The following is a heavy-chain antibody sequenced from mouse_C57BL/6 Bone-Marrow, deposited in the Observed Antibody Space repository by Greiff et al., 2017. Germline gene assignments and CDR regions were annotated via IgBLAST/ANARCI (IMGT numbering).Heavy chain of an antibody. Sequence: VQLQQSVAELVRPGASVKLSCTASGFNFTNTYMHWVKQRPERGLEWIGRIDPANGNTKYAEKFQGKATLTADKPSNTAYLQLSSLTSEDAAIYYYAGPRYSYAMDYWGQGTSVTVSS. V-gene: IGHV14-3*01. CDR2: IDPANGNT. J-gene: IGHJ4*01. CDR1: GFNFTNTY. CDR3: AGPRYSYAMDY.